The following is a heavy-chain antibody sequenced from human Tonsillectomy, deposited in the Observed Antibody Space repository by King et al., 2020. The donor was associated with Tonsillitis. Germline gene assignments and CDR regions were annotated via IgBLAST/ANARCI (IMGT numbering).Heavy chain of an antibody. CDR2: ISSSSSTI. J-gene: IGHJ4*02. CDR3: ARAYSGYDFGY. D-gene: IGHD5-12*01. V-gene: IGHV3-48*01. CDR1: GFTFSTYI. Sequence: VQLVESGGGLVQPGGSLRLSCAASGFTFSTYIMNWVRQAPGKGLEWVSYISSSSSTIYDADSVNGRFTISSVNAKNSLYLQMNSLRADDTAVYYCARAYSGYDFGYWGQGTLVTVSS.